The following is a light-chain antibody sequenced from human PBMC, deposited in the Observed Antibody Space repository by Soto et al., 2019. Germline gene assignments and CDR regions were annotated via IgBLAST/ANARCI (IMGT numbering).Light chain of an antibody. Sequence: EIVMTQSPATLSVSPGERATLSCRASQSVSSNLAWYQQKPDQAPRLLIYGASTRATGIPVRYSGSGSGTEFTLTISSLQSEDFAVYYCQQYNNWPRTFGQGTKV. V-gene: IGKV3-15*01. J-gene: IGKJ1*01. CDR3: QQYNNWPRT. CDR2: GAS. CDR1: QSVSSN.